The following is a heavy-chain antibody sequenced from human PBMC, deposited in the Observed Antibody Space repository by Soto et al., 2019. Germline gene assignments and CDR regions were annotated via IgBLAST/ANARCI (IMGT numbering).Heavy chain of an antibody. CDR1: GGTFSSYA. D-gene: IGHD6-13*01. Sequence: ASVKGSFTASGGTFSSYAISWVRQAPGQGLEWMGGIIPIFGTANYAQKFQGRVTITADESTSTAYMELSSLRSEDTAVYYCASDSISPTPQFRIAAAGPFDYWGQGTQVTVSS. V-gene: IGHV1-69*13. CDR2: IIPIFGTA. CDR3: ASDSISPTPQFRIAAAGPFDY. J-gene: IGHJ4*02.